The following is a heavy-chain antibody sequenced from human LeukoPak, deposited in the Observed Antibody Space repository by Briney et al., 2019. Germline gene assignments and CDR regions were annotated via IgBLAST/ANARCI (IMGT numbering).Heavy chain of an antibody. CDR2: IDWDDEK. CDR3: ARVVRLSDNNFFDY. V-gene: IGHV2-70*11. CDR1: GFSLSTRKMC. D-gene: IGHD3-10*02. J-gene: IGHJ4*02. Sequence: SGPALVKPTQTLTLTCTFSGFSLSTRKMCVRWIRQPPGKALEWLARIDWDDEKHYRTSLKTRLTISKDTSKSQVFLTMTNMDPVDTATYYCARVVRLSDNNFFDYWGQGNLVTVSS.